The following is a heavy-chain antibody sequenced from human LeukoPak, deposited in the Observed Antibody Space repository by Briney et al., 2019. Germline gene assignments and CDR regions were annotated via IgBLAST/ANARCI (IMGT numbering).Heavy chain of an antibody. CDR3: ASEYCSGGNCYFDY. CDR1: EYSFATYW. J-gene: IGHJ4*02. CDR2: IFPGDSDT. V-gene: IGHV5-51*01. Sequence: GESLKTSCKGSEYSFATYWIGWVRQMPGQGLEWVGIIFPGDSDTRYSPSLQGQVTISADKSISTAYLQWSSVKASDTAIYYCASEYCSGGNCYFDYWGQGTLVTVSS. D-gene: IGHD2-15*01.